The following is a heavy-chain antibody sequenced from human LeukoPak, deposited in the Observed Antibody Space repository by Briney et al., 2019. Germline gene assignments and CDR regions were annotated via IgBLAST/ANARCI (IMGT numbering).Heavy chain of an antibody. J-gene: IGHJ4*03. D-gene: IGHD5-24*01. CDR3: ARGATISETGYFEF. CDR1: GGSFSRYY. V-gene: IGHV4-34*01. CDR2: IDHRGDT. Sequence: SETLSLTCAVYGGSFSRYYWSWMRQSPGKGLECIAEIDHRGDTNYNPSVKSRVTISVDTSKNQFSLKVRSLSAADTAVYYCARGATISETGYFEFWGQGTLVTVSS.